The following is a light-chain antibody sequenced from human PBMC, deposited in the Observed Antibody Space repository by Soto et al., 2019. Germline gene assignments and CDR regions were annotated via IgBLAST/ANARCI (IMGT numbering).Light chain of an antibody. CDR3: QQYGSSPLT. V-gene: IGKV3-20*01. CDR1: QSVSSSY. J-gene: IGKJ4*01. Sequence: EIVLTQSPGTLSLSPGERATLSCRASQSVSSSYLAWYQQKPGQAPRLLIYGASSRATGIPDRFSGSGSGTELTLTISSLQSEDFAVYYCQQYGSSPLTFGGGTKVDIK. CDR2: GAS.